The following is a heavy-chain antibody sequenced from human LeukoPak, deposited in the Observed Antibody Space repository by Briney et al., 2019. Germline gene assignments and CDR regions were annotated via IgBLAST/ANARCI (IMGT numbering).Heavy chain of an antibody. J-gene: IGHJ4*02. CDR3: ARHRSSWLIDY. D-gene: IGHD6-6*01. CDR1: GFTFNSYA. V-gene: IGHV3-23*01. Sequence: PGGSLRLSCAASGFTFNSYAMSWVRQAPWERLQWVSGISDSGGNTYYADSVRGRFTISRDNSKITLYLQMNSLRAEDTAVYYCARHRSSWLIDYWGQGTLVTVSS. CDR2: ISDSGGNT.